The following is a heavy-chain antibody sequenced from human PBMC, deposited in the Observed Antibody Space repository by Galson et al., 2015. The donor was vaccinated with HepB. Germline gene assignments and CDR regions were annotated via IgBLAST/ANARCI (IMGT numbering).Heavy chain of an antibody. Sequence: SVKVSCKASGYTFTSYAMNWVRQAPGQGLEWMGWINTNTGNPTYAQGFTGRFVFSLDTSVSTAYLQISSLKAEDTAVYYCAREGCSSTSCYANWFDPWGQGTLVTVSS. CDR3: AREGCSSTSCYANWFDP. D-gene: IGHD2-2*01. V-gene: IGHV7-4-1*02. CDR1: GYTFTSYA. J-gene: IGHJ5*02. CDR2: INTNTGNP.